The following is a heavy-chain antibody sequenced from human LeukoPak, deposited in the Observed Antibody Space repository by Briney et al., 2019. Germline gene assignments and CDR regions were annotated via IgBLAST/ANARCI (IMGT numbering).Heavy chain of an antibody. V-gene: IGHV1-69*01. CDR2: IIPIFGTA. CDR1: GGTVSSYT. CDR3: ARDRTGSGCMDV. Sequence: SGEVSGNASGGTVSSYTISWVRQAAGQRLEWMGGIIPIFGTANYAQKFQLRVTITADESTSTAYMELSSLRSEDTAVYYCARDRTGSGCMDVWGRGTTITVSS. D-gene: IGHD3-10*01. J-gene: IGHJ6*04.